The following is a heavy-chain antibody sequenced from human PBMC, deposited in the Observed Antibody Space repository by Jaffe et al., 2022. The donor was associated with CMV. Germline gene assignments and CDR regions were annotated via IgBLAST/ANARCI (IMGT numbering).Heavy chain of an antibody. V-gene: IGHV4-39*01. CDR2: IYYSGST. J-gene: IGHJ4*02. CDR1: GGSISSSSYY. CDR3: ARPTVTVGFDY. D-gene: IGHD4-17*01. Sequence: QLQLQESGPGLVKPSETLSLTCTVSGGSISSSSYYWGWIRQPPGKGLEWIGSIYYSGSTYYNPSLKSRVTISVDTSKNQFSLKLSSVTAADTAVYYCARPTVTVGFDYWGQGTLVTVSS.